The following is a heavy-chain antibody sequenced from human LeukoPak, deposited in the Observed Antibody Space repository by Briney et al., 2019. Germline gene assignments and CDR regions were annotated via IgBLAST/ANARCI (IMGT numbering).Heavy chain of an antibody. J-gene: IGHJ4*02. Sequence: SETLSPTCAVYGGSFSGYYWSWIRQPPGKGLEWIGEINHSGSTNYNPSLKSRVTISVDTSKNQFSLKLSSVTAADTAVYYCARGNGLRFDYYDSSPYYFDYWGQGTLVTVSS. D-gene: IGHD3-22*01. CDR1: GGSFSGYY. CDR2: INHSGST. V-gene: IGHV4-34*01. CDR3: ARGNGLRFDYYDSSPYYFDY.